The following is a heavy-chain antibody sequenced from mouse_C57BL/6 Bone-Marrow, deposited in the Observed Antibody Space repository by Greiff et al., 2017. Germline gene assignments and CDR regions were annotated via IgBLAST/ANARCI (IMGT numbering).Heavy chain of an antibody. Sequence: SGAELVRPGASVKLSCTASGFNIKDDYMHWVKQRPEQGLEWIGWIDPENGDTEYASKFQGKATITADTSSNTAYLQLSSLTSEDTAVYYCTTSESPWFAYWGQGTLVTVSA. CDR2: IDPENGDT. J-gene: IGHJ3*01. V-gene: IGHV14-4*01. CDR3: TTSESPWFAY. CDR1: GFNIKDDY.